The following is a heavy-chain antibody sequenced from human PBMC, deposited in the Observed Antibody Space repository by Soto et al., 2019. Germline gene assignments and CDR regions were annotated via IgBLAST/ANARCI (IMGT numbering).Heavy chain of an antibody. Sequence: SVKVSCKASGGTFSKNTISWVRQAPGQGLEWMGGIMPVFGRPNYAQKFQGRVTITADEYTRTAYMELSRLKSDDTAVYYCARQFDYDTSGYYYAYWGQGTQVTVSS. J-gene: IGHJ4*02. V-gene: IGHV1-69*13. CDR1: GGTFSKNT. D-gene: IGHD3-22*01. CDR2: IMPVFGRP. CDR3: ARQFDYDTSGYYYAY.